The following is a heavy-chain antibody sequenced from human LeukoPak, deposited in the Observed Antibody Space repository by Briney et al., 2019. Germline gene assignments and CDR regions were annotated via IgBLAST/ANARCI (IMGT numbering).Heavy chain of an antibody. CDR2: INHSGST. V-gene: IGHV4-34*01. CDR1: GGSFSGYY. J-gene: IGHJ3*02. D-gene: IGHD6-13*01. CDR3: ARDAAGAAANAFDI. Sequence: PSETLSLTCAVYGGSFSGYYWSWIRQPPGKGLEWIGEINHSGSTNYNPSLKSRVTISVDTSKNQFSLKLSSVTAADTAVYYCARDAAGAAANAFDIWGQGTMVTVSS.